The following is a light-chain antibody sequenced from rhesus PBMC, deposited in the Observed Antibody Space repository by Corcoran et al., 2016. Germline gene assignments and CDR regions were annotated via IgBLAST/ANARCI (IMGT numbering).Light chain of an antibody. CDR2: KAS. CDR3: QQGYNTPRT. V-gene: IGKV1-18*01. J-gene: IGKJ1*01. CDR1: QGISNW. Sequence: DIQMTQSPSSLSASVGDRVTITCRASQGISNWLAWYQQKPGKTPNLLIYKASGLQSGVPSRFSGGGAGTDYTPTISSLQPEDFATYYCQQGYNTPRTFGQGTKVEIK.